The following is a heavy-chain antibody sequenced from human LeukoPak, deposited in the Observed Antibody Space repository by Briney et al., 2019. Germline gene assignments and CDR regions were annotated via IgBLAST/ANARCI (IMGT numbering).Heavy chain of an antibody. V-gene: IGHV5-51*01. CDR1: GYNFATYW. J-gene: IGHJ4*02. CDR2: IYPGNSHT. Sequence: GESLKISCQGSGYNFATYWIVWVRQMPGKGLEWMGIIYPGNSHTRHSPSFQGQVTISADTSISTAYLHWSSLQSSDTAMYYCAKFHATWYGDTWGQGTLVTVYS. D-gene: IGHD6-13*01. CDR3: AKFHATWYGDT.